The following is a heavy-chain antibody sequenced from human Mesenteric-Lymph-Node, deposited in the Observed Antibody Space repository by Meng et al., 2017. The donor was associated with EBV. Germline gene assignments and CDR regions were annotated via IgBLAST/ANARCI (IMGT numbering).Heavy chain of an antibody. V-gene: IGHV4-39*07. CDR3: ARITGPGLPYYFDY. CDR2: IYYSGST. D-gene: IGHD2-8*02. CDR1: GGSISSSNYY. Sequence: LQLQESGPGLVKPSETLSLTCTVSGGSISSSNYYWGWIRQPPGKGLEWIGTIYYSGSTYYNPSLKSRVTISVGTSKNQFSLKLSSVTAADTAFYYCARITGPGLPYYFDYWGQGTLVTVSS. J-gene: IGHJ4*02.